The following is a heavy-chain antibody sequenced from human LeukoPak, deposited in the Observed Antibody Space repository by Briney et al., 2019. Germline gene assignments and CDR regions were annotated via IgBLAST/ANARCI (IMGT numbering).Heavy chain of an antibody. CDR3: ARASPTRGDYTY. V-gene: IGHV4-61*08. CDR1: GGSISSGGYY. Sequence: KTSQTLSLTCTVSGGSISSGGYYWSWIRQSPGKGLEWIGYIYYTGSTNYNPSLKSRVTISVDMSKNQFSLKLSSVTAADTAVYYCARASPTRGDYTYWGQGTLVTVSS. J-gene: IGHJ4*02. CDR2: IYYTGST. D-gene: IGHD4-17*01.